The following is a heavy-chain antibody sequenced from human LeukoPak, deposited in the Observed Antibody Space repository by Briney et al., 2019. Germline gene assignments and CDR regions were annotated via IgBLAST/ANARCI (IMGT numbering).Heavy chain of an antibody. CDR2: ISYDGSNK. D-gene: IGHD3-22*01. J-gene: IGHJ4*02. V-gene: IGHV3-30*18. Sequence: GRSLRLSCAASGFTFSSYGMHRVRQAPGKGLEWVAVISYDGSNKYYADSVKGRFTISRDNSKNTLYLQMNSLRAEDTAVYYCAKDFISGYYYAFIDYWGQGTLVTVSS. CDR3: AKDFISGYYYAFIDY. CDR1: GFTFSSYG.